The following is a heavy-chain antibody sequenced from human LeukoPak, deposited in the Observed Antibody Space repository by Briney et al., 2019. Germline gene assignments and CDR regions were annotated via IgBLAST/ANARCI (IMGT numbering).Heavy chain of an antibody. CDR3: AREVANHYEISGYSYYYYYMDV. CDR1: GGSISTYY. V-gene: IGHV4-4*07. D-gene: IGHD3-22*01. Sequence: SETLSLTCTVSGGSISTYYWSWIRQPAGKRLEWIGRVYTSVTTTYNPSLKGRVTISVDTSKNQFSLNLRSVTAADTAVYFCAREVANHYEISGYSYYYYYMDVWGNGTTVAVSS. CDR2: VYTSVTT. J-gene: IGHJ6*03.